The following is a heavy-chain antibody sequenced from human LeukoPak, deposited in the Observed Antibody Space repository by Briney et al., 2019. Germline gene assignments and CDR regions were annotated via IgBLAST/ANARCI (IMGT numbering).Heavy chain of an antibody. D-gene: IGHD1-1*01. CDR1: LFTLSSDA. Sequence: VGSLRLSSAASLFTLSSDAMSSVRQAPGKGLGWVSAISGSSCSTYYADSVKGRFTSSRDNSKNTLYLQMNSLRAEDTAVYYCAKEAILRYNWNDEPKDYWGQGTLVTVSP. V-gene: IGHV3-23*01. CDR3: AKEAILRYNWNDEPKDY. J-gene: IGHJ4*02. CDR2: ISGSSCST.